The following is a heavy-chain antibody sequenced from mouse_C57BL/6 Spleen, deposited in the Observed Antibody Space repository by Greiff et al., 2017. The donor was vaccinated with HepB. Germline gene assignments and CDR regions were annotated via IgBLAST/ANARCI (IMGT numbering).Heavy chain of an antibody. Sequence: LQESGAELARPGASVKMSCKASGYTFTSYTMHWVKQRPGQGLEWIGYINPSSGYTKYNQKFKDKATLTADKSSSTAYMQLSSLTSEDSAVYYCARGPMVTTSYYFDYWGQGTTLTVSS. CDR1: GYTFTSYT. J-gene: IGHJ2*01. CDR2: INPSSGYT. CDR3: ARGPMVTTSYYFDY. D-gene: IGHD2-2*01. V-gene: IGHV1-4*01.